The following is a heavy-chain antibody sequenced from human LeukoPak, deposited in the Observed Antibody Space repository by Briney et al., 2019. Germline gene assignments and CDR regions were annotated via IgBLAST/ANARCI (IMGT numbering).Heavy chain of an antibody. CDR3: ARDLYYYDSSGYGGYYYYYGMDV. Sequence: GGSLRLSCAASGFTFSSYWMSWVRQAPGKGLEWVANIKQDGHEKYYVDSVKGRFTISRDNAKNSLYLQMNSLRAEDTAVYYCARDLYYYDSSGYGGYYYYYGMDVWGQGTTVTVSS. V-gene: IGHV3-7*01. CDR1: GFTFSSYW. D-gene: IGHD3-22*01. J-gene: IGHJ6*02. CDR2: IKQDGHEK.